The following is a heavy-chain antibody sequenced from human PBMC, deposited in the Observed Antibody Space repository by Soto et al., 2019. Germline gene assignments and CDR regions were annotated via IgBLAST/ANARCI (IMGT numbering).Heavy chain of an antibody. CDR2: ITAYKGVT. D-gene: IGHD6-13*01. J-gene: IGHJ4*02. V-gene: IGHV1-18*01. Sequence: QVQLVQSGAEVKTPGASVKVSCKASGYTLTNYGISWVRQAPGQGLEWMGWITAYKGVTNYAQKFQGRVTMTTDTSXTTAYMELRSLKSDDTALYYCGRGTPGSAWYPPFDYWGQGTLVTVSS. CDR1: GYTLTNYG. CDR3: GRGTPGSAWYPPFDY.